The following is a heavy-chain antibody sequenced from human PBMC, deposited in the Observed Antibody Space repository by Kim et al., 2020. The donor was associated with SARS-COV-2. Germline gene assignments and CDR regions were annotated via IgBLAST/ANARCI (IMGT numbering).Heavy chain of an antibody. V-gene: IGHV5-51*01. D-gene: IGHD2-15*01. CDR1: GYSFAKYW. CDR2: IYPDETHI. CDR3: ARHGLGGCSGGRCYKSFYYYGTYV. J-gene: IGHJ6*01. Sequence: GESLKISCKGFGYSFAKYWIGWVRQTPGKGLEWMVMIYPDETHISYSPPFEGQVTISVDTSISTAYLHWSSLKASDTAIYYCARHGLGGCSGGRCYKSFYYYGTYVWGPWTAVTVSS.